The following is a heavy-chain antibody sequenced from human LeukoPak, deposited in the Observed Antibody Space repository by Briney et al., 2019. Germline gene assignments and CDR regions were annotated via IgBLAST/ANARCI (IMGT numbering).Heavy chain of an antibody. CDR1: GYTFSSYA. J-gene: IGHJ4*02. CDR2: INTNTGNP. D-gene: IGHD4-11*01. CDR3: AREVRAFDY. Sequence: EASVKVSCKASGYTFSSYAMNWVRHAPAQGLEWMGWINTNTGNPTYAQGFTGRFVFSLDTSVSTAYLQISSLKAEDTAVYYCAREVRAFDYWGQGTLVTVSS. V-gene: IGHV7-4-1*02.